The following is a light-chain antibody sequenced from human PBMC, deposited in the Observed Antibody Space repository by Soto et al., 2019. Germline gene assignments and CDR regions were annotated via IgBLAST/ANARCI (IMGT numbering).Light chain of an antibody. CDR1: SSNIGSNT. J-gene: IGLJ1*01. V-gene: IGLV1-44*01. Sequence: QSALTQPPSASETPGQRVTISCSGSSSNIGSNTVNWYQQLPGTAPKLLIYSNDQRPSGVPDRFSGSKSGTSASLAISGLQAEDEADYYCQSYDSSLSGSVFGTGTKLTVL. CDR2: SND. CDR3: QSYDSSLSGSV.